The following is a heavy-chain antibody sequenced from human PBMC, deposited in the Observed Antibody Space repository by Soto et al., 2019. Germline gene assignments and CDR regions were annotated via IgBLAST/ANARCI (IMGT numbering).Heavy chain of an antibody. CDR2: ISSISSTI. V-gene: IGHV3-48*02. D-gene: IGHD2-2*02. CDR1: GFTFSSYS. CDR3: ATIRGGTLNY. J-gene: IGHJ4*02. Sequence: GGSLRLSCAASGFTFSSYSMNWVRQAPGKGLEWISSISSISSTIYYADSVRGRFTISRDNAKDSLYLQMNSLRDEDTAVYYCATIRGGTLNYWGQGTLVTVPS.